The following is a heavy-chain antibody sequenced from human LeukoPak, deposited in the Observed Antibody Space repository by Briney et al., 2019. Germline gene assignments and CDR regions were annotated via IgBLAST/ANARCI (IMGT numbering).Heavy chain of an antibody. CDR3: ARDGFITIFGVVIILGYYGMDV. D-gene: IGHD3-3*01. J-gene: IGHJ6*02. CDR2: IIPIFGTA. Sequence: SVKVSCKASGGTFSSYAISWVRQAPGQGLEWMGGIIPIFGTANYAQKFQGRVTITADESTSTAYMELSSLRSEDTAVYYCARDGFITIFGVVIILGYYGMDVWGQGTTVTVSS. CDR1: GGTFSSYA. V-gene: IGHV1-69*13.